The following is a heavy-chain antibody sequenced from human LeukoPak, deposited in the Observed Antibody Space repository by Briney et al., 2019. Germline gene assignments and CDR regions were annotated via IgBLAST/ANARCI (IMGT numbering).Heavy chain of an antibody. V-gene: IGHV4-59*01. D-gene: IGHD5-18*01. CDR3: ARARPDTAMAVDY. CDR1: GGSISTYY. Sequence: SETLSLTCTVSGGSISTYYWSWVRLPPGKGLEWIGYIYNSGSTKYNPSLKSRVTVSVDTSKNQLSLKLSSVTAADTAVYYCARARPDTAMAVDYWGQETLVTVSS. J-gene: IGHJ4*02. CDR2: IYNSGST.